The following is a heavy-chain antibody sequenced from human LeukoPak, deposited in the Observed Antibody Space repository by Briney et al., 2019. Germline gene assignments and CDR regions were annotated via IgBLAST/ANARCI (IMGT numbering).Heavy chain of an antibody. CDR3: ARDISSSSHWFDP. J-gene: IGHJ5*02. Sequence: GASVKVSCKASGYTFTGYYMYWVRQAPGQGLEWMGWINPNSGGTNYAQKFQGRVTMTRDTSISTAYMELSRLRSDDTAVYYCARDISSSSHWFDPWGQGTLVTVSS. CDR2: INPNSGGT. CDR1: GYTFTGYY. V-gene: IGHV1-2*02. D-gene: IGHD6-6*01.